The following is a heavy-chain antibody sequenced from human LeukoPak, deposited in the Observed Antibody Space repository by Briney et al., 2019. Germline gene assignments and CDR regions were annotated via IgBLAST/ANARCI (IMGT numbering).Heavy chain of an antibody. V-gene: IGHV3-7*01. J-gene: IGHJ4*02. Sequence: PGGSLRLSCAASGFTFSSYWMSWVRQAPGKGLEWVANIKQGGSEKYYVDSVKGRFTISRDNAKNSLYLQMNSLRAEDTAVYYCARDGEVRGARGGELDYWGQGTLVTVSS. CDR1: GFTFSSYW. D-gene: IGHD3-10*01. CDR2: IKQGGSEK. CDR3: ARDGEVRGARGGELDY.